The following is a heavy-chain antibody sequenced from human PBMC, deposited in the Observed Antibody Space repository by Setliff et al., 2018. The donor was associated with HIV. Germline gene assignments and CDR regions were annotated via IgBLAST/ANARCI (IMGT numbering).Heavy chain of an antibody. J-gene: IGHJ4*02. Sequence: GGSLRLSCVASGFTFSTYWMSWVRQTPGKGLEFVANINQDGSEKNYVDSVKGRFSISRDNAKKSLYLQMNSLRVEDTAVYYCAREMQQHLVFDYWGQGALVTVSS. CDR2: INQDGSEK. V-gene: IGHV3-7*03. D-gene: IGHD6-13*01. CDR3: AREMQQHLVFDY. CDR1: GFTFSTYW.